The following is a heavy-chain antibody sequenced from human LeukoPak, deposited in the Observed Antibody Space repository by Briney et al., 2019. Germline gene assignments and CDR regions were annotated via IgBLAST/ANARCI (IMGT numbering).Heavy chain of an antibody. CDR3: AKEGRSLQTY. CDR1: GFTFSSYS. V-gene: IGHV3-7*03. J-gene: IGHJ4*02. D-gene: IGHD5-24*01. CDR2: IKEDGTET. Sequence: GGSLRLSCAASGFTFSSYSMNWVRQAPGKGLEWVANIKEDGTETYYVDSVKGRFTISRDNAKNSLYLQMNSLRVEDTAVYYCAKEGRSLQTYWGQGTLVTVSS.